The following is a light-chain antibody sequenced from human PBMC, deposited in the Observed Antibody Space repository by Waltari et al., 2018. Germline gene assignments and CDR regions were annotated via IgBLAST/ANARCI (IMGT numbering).Light chain of an antibody. CDR3: YSYAGSSTWV. J-gene: IGLJ3*02. Sequence: QSALPQPASVSGSPGQSITISCTGTTGDVGGSNVVSWYQRHPGKVPKLIIYEGSKRPSGISDRFSGSKSGNTASLTISGLQTEDEAEYYCYSYAGSSTWVFGGGTQLTVV. CDR1: TGDVGGSNV. CDR2: EGS. V-gene: IGLV2-23*01.